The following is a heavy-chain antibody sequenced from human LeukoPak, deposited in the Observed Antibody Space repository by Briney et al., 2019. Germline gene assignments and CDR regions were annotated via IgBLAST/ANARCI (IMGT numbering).Heavy chain of an antibody. CDR3: ARLMITFGGVISTYYFDY. J-gene: IGHJ4*02. CDR2: ISAYNGNT. CDR1: GYTFTIYG. D-gene: IGHD3-16*02. V-gene: IGHV1-18*01. Sequence: GSSVIFSCKASGYTFTIYGISWVRQAPGQGLDWIGWISAYNGNTNYAQKLQGRVTMTTDTSTSTAYMERRSLRSDDTVVYYCARLMITFGGVISTYYFDYWGQGTLVTVSS.